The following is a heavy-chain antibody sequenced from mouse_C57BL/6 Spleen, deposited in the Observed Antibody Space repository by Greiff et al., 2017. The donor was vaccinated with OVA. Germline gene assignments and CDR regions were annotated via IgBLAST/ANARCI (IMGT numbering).Heavy chain of an antibody. Sequence: QVHVKQSGPGLVQPSQSLSITCTVSGFSLTSYGVHWVRQSPGKGLEWLGVIWRGGSTDYTAAFMSRLSITKDNSKSQVFFKMNRLQADDTAIYYCAKKGGNYGAMDYWGQGTSVTVAS. CDR1: GFSLTSYG. D-gene: IGHD2-1*01. V-gene: IGHV2-5*01. J-gene: IGHJ4*01. CDR3: AKKGGNYGAMDY. CDR2: IWRGGST.